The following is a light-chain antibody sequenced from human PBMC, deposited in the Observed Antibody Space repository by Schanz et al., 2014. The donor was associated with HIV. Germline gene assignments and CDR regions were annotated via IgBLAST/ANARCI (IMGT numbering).Light chain of an antibody. J-gene: IGLJ2*01. Sequence: QSALTQPASVSGSPGQSITISCTGTSSDVGADNYVSWYQQHPGKAPKLMIYDVSNRPSGVSNRFSGSKSGNTASLTISGLQAEDEADYYCGTWDSSLSAGYVIFGGGTKLTVL. CDR1: SSDVGADNY. CDR2: DVS. CDR3: GTWDSSLSAGYVI. V-gene: IGLV2-14*03.